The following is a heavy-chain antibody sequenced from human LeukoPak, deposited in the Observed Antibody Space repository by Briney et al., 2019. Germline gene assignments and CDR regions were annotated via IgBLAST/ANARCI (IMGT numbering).Heavy chain of an antibody. CDR1: GFTFSDYY. CDR3: ATPAHYGSGSYLPFDY. Sequence: PGGSLRLSCAASGFTFSDYYMSWIRQAPGKGLEWVSYISSSSSYTNYADSVKGRFTISRDNAKNSLYLQMNSLRAEDTAVYYCATPAHYGSGSYLPFDYWGQGTLVTVSS. J-gene: IGHJ4*02. D-gene: IGHD3-10*01. V-gene: IGHV3-11*06. CDR2: ISSSSSYT.